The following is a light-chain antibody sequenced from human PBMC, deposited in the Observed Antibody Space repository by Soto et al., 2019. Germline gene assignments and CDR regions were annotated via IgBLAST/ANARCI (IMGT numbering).Light chain of an antibody. V-gene: IGKV3-20*01. J-gene: IGKJ4*01. CDR1: QSVGNNY. Sequence: IVLTQSPGTLSLSPGERATLSCRASQSVGNNYLAWYQQKPGQAPRFLTYDASSRATGIPDRFSGSGSGTDFTLTISRLEPEDFAVYYCQQYGSTPLTFGGGTKVEIK. CDR2: DAS. CDR3: QQYGSTPLT.